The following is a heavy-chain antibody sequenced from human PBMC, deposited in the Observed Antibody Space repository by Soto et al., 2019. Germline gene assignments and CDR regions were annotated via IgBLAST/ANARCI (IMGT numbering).Heavy chain of an antibody. CDR3: ARVPYCSSSSCYSYFDS. D-gene: IGHD2-2*01. CDR1: GFTLSNYW. V-gene: IGHV3-74*01. CDR2: ISSDGSST. Sequence: EVQLVESGGGLVQPGGSLRLSCAASGFTLSNYWMHWARQAPGKGLVWVSRISSDGSSTNYGDAVKGRFTISRDNAKNTLHLQMNSLRAEDTAVYYCARVPYCSSSSCYSYFDSWGQGTLVTVSS. J-gene: IGHJ4*02.